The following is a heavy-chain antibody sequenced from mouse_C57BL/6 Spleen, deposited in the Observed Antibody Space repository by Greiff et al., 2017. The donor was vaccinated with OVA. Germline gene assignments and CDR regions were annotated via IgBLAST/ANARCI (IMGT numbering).Heavy chain of an antibody. D-gene: IGHD1-1*01. J-gene: IGHJ4*01. CDR3: ARRVGAMDY. V-gene: IGHV1-19*01. CDR1: GYTFTDYY. Sequence: EVQLQQSGPVLVKPGASVKMSCKASGYTFTDYYMNWVKQSHGKSLEWIGVINPYNGGTSYNQKFKGKATLTVDKSSSTAYMELNSLTSEDSAVYYCARRVGAMDYWGQGTSVTVSS. CDR2: INPYNGGT.